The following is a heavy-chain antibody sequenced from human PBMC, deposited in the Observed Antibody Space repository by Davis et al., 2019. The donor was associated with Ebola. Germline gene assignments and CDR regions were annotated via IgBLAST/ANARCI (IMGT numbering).Heavy chain of an antibody. CDR2: ISYDGNNK. CDR1: GFTFSSYW. Sequence: GGSLRLSCAASGFTFSSYWMSWVRQAPGKGLEWVAVISYDGNNKYYADSVKGRFTISRDNSINTLYLQMNSLRAEDTAVYYCARVYGDYGSDYFDYWGQGTLVTVSS. J-gene: IGHJ4*02. CDR3: ARVYGDYGSDYFDY. D-gene: IGHD4-17*01. V-gene: IGHV3-30-3*01.